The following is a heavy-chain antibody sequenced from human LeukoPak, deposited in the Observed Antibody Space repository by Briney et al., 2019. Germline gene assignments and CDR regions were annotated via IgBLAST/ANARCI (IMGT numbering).Heavy chain of an antibody. J-gene: IGHJ6*03. CDR1: GYTFTSYD. Sequence: ASVKVSCKASGYTFTSYDINWVRQATGQGLEWMGWMNPNSGNTGYAQKFQGRVTMTRYTSISTAYMELSSLRSEDTAVYYCAIWFGELQNYYYYYMDVWGKGTTVTVSS. CDR3: AIWFGELQNYYYYYMDV. CDR2: MNPNSGNT. D-gene: IGHD3-10*01. V-gene: IGHV1-8*01.